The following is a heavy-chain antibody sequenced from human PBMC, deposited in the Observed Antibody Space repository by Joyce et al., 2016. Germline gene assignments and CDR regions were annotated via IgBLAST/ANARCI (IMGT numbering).Heavy chain of an antibody. Sequence: EVQLVESGGGLVQPGGSLRLSCAASGFTFSSYWMHWVRQAPGKGLVWVSRINSDGSSTKYADSVKGRFTISRDNAKNTLYLQMNSLRAEDTAVYYCARDSPAYDFWSGYSGYFDLWGRGTLVTVSS. D-gene: IGHD3-3*01. CDR3: ARDSPAYDFWSGYSGYFDL. CDR2: INSDGSST. J-gene: IGHJ2*01. V-gene: IGHV3-74*01. CDR1: GFTFSSYW.